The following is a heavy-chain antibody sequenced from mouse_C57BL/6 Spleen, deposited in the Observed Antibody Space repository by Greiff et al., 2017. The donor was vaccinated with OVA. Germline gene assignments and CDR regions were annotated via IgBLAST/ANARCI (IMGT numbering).Heavy chain of an antibody. Sequence: VQLQQSGAELARPGASVKLSCKASGYTFTSYGISWVKQRTGQGLEWIGEIYPRSGNTYYNEKFKGKATLTADKSSSTAYKELRSLTSEDSAVYFCARNWDGGYFDYWGQGTTLTVSS. V-gene: IGHV1-81*01. CDR3: ARNWDGGYFDY. CDR2: IYPRSGNT. J-gene: IGHJ2*01. CDR1: GYTFTSYG. D-gene: IGHD4-1*01.